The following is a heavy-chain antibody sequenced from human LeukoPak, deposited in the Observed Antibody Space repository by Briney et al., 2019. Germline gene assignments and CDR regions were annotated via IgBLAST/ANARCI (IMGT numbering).Heavy chain of an antibody. CDR2: ISYDGSNK. CDR1: GFTFSSYA. D-gene: IGHD4-17*01. Sequence: PGGSLRLSCAASGFTFSSYAMHWVRQAPGKGLEWVAVISYDGSNKYYADSVKGRFTISRDNSKNTLYLQMNSLRAEDTAVYYCARGHDYGPTTSDYWGQGTLVTVSS. CDR3: ARGHDYGPTTSDY. J-gene: IGHJ4*02. V-gene: IGHV3-30-3*01.